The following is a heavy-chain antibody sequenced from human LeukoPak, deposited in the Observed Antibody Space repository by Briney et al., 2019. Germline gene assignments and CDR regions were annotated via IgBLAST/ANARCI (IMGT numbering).Heavy chain of an antibody. CDR2: ISGSGGST. D-gene: IGHD3-22*01. CDR3: AKVILYYDSSGSKRYDFDY. CDR1: GFTFSSYA. V-gene: IGHV3-23*01. J-gene: IGHJ4*02. Sequence: GGSLRLSCAASGFTFSSYAMSWVRQAPGKGLEWVSAISGSGGSTYYADSVKGRFTISRDNSKNTLYLQMNSLRAEDTAVYYCAKVILYYDSSGSKRYDFDYWGQGTLVTVSS.